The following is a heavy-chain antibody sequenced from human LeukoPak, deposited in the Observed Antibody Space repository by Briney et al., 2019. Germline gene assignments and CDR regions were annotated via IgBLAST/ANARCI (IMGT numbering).Heavy chain of an antibody. CDR1: GYTLTELS. V-gene: IGHV1-24*01. CDR2: FDPEDGET. D-gene: IGHD6-19*01. CDR3: ATGVSSDYGMDV. Sequence: ASVKVSCKVSGYTLTELSMHWVRQAPGKGLEWMGGFDPEDGETIYAQKFQGRVTMTEDTSTDTAYMELSSLRSEDTAVCYCATGVSSDYGMDVWGQGTTVTVSS. J-gene: IGHJ6*02.